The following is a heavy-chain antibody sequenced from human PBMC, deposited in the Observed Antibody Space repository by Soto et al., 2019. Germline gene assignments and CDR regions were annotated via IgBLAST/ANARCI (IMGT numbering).Heavy chain of an antibody. CDR2: TYYRSKWFH. V-gene: IGHV6-1*01. D-gene: IGHD3-10*01. Sequence: QGQLQQSGPGLVKPSQTLSLTCAISGDSVSSDITSWNWIRQSPSRGLKWLGRTYYRSKWFHDYAASVKSRITINPDTSKNQFSLELNSMTSEDTAVYYCARGNALDVWGQGTVVTVSS. CDR3: ARGNALDV. J-gene: IGHJ3*01. CDR1: GDSVSSDITS.